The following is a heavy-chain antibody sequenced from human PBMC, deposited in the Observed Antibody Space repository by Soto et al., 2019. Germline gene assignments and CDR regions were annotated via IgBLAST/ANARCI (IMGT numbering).Heavy chain of an antibody. CDR3: AKGQANYGIPFEY. Sequence: PGGSLRLSCAASGFTFSSYGMHWVRQAPGKGLEWVAVISYDGSNHYQADSVKGRFTISRDNPMSTLYLQMNSLRADDTAVYYCAKGQANYGIPFEYWGQGTLVTV. J-gene: IGHJ4*02. V-gene: IGHV3-30*18. CDR1: GFTFSSYG. CDR2: ISYDGSNH. D-gene: IGHD2-8*01.